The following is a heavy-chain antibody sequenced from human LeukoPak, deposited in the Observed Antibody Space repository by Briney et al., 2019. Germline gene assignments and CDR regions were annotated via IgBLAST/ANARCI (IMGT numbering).Heavy chain of an antibody. Sequence: ASVKVSCKASGYTFTGYYMHWVRQATGHGLEWMGWMNPNSGGTNYAQKFQGWVTMTRDTSISTAYMELSRLRSDDTAVYYCARTERWMMAFDIWGQGTMVTVSS. CDR3: ARTERWMMAFDI. CDR2: MNPNSGGT. D-gene: IGHD4-23*01. J-gene: IGHJ3*02. CDR1: GYTFTGYY. V-gene: IGHV1-2*04.